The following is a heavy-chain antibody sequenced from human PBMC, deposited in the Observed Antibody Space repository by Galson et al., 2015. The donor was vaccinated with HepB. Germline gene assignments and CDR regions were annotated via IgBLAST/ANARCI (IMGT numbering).Heavy chain of an antibody. J-gene: IGHJ4*02. V-gene: IGHV3-30*18. CDR2: VSYDGGKR. CDR1: GFTFRSLG. CDR3: AKATVGNSYYFDL. D-gene: IGHD3-16*01. Sequence: SLRLSCAASGFTFRSLGMHWVRQAPGKGLEWVAVVSYDGGKRYYGEVVKGRFTVSRDNSKSSLYLQMNSLRPEDTAVYYCAKATVGNSYYFDLWGQGILVTVSS.